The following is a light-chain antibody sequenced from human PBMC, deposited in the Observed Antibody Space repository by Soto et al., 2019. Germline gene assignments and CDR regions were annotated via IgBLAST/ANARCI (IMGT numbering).Light chain of an antibody. CDR2: DVS. CDR1: SSSKW. J-gene: IGKJ2*01. CDR3: QHTTDFT. Sequence: DIQMTQSPSTLAASVGDTVTMTCRSSSKWLAWYQKKPGKAPKLLIYDVSNLERGVPPRFSGSTSGAESTLTITCLPPDGLGTDYCQHTTDFTFGQGTNVEIK. V-gene: IGKV1-5*01.